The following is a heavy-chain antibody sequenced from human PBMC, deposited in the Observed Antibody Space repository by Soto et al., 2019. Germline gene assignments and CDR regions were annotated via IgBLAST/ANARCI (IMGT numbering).Heavy chain of an antibody. V-gene: IGHV4-61*01. J-gene: IGHJ4*02. CDR3: ARDVAAAGNFDY. D-gene: IGHD6-13*01. CDR2: IYHSGST. Sequence: ETLSLTCTVSGGSVSSGSYYWSWIRQSPGKGLEWIGYIYHSGSTNYNTSLKSRVTISVDTSKNQFSLKLSSVTAADTAVYYCARDVAAAGNFDYWGQGTLVTVSS. CDR1: GGSVSSGSYY.